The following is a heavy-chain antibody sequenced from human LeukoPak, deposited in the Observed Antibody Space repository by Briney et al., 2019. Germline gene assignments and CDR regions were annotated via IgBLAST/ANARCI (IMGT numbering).Heavy chain of an antibody. V-gene: IGHV1-69*05. CDR3: ARASYDSSGYYLPFDY. D-gene: IGHD3-22*01. CDR2: IIPIFGTA. CDR1: GYTFSSYG. Sequence: SVKVSCKASGYTFSSYGISWVRQAPGQGLEWMGRIIPIFGTANYAQKFQGRVTITTDESTSTAYMELSSLRSEDTAVYYCARASYDSSGYYLPFDYWGQGTLVTVSS. J-gene: IGHJ4*02.